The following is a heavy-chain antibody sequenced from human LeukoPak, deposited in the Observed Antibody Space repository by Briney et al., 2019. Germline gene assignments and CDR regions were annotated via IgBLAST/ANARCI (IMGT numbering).Heavy chain of an antibody. CDR3: ARVTSSGWYLKWFDP. CDR1: GGSFSGYY. V-gene: IGHV4-34*01. Sequence: KPSETLSLICAVYGGSFSGYYWSWIRQPPGKGLEWIGEINHSGSTNYNPSLKSRVTISVDTSKNQFSLKLSSVTAADTAVYYCARVTSSGWYLKWFDPWGQGTLVTVSS. D-gene: IGHD6-19*01. J-gene: IGHJ5*02. CDR2: INHSGST.